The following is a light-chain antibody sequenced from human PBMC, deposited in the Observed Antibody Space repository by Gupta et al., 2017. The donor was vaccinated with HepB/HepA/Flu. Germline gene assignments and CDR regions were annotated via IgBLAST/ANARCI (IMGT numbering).Light chain of an antibody. J-gene: IGLJ3*02. CDR3: CSYAGSYTWV. Sequence: QSALTQPRSVSGCPGQSVTISCTGSSSDVGGYNYVSWYQQHPGKAPKLMIYDVSKRPSGVPDHFSGSKSGNTASLTISGLQAEDEADYYCCSYAGSYTWVFGGGTKLTVL. V-gene: IGLV2-11*01. CDR2: DVS. CDR1: SSDVGGYNY.